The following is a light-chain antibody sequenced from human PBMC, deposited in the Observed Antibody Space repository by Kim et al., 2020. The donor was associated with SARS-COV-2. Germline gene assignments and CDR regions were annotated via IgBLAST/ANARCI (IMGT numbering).Light chain of an antibody. CDR1: QDIRND. J-gene: IGKJ5*01. CDR2: GAS. CDR3: LQHITYPIT. Sequence: ASVGDRVTITCRASQDIRNDLCWYQQNPWRATKRLIYGASSLQSGVPSRFSGSGSGTEFSLTISSLQPEDFATYFCLQHITYPITFGQGTRLEIK. V-gene: IGKV1-17*01.